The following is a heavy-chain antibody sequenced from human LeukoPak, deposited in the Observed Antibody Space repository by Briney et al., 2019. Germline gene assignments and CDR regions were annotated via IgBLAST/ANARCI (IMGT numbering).Heavy chain of an antibody. V-gene: IGHV4-31*03. J-gene: IGHJ4*02. Sequence: SETLSLTCTVSGGSISSDGYYWSWIRQHPGKGLEWIGYTYYSGSSYYNPSLKRRVTISIDTSKNQFSLKVTSVTAADTAVYYGGRETPDSLGGGGLDYWGQGTLVTVSS. CDR1: GGSISSDGYY. CDR3: GRETPDSLGGGGLDY. D-gene: IGHD3-16*01. CDR2: TYYSGSS.